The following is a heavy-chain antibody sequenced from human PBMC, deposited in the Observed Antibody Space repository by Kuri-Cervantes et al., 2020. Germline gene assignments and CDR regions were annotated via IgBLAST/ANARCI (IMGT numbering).Heavy chain of an antibody. CDR1: GFTFSSYA. V-gene: IGHV3-7*03. CDR2: IKQDGSEK. D-gene: IGHD6-19*01. J-gene: IGHJ6*02. Sequence: GGSLRLSCAASGFTFSSYAMSWVRQAPGKGLEWVANIKQDGSEKYYVDSVKGRFTISRDNAKNSLYLQMNSLRAEDTAVYYCTTDPPRSPMYSSQTLYYYGMDVWGQGTTVTVSS. CDR3: TTDPPRSPMYSSQTLYYYGMDV.